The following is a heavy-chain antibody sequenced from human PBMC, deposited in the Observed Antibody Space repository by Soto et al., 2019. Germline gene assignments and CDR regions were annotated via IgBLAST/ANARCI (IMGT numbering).Heavy chain of an antibody. CDR1: GGSISSGGYY. V-gene: IGHV4-31*03. J-gene: IGHJ4*02. CDR3: AGSFGVAAAGPFDY. D-gene: IGHD6-13*01. Sequence: QVQLQESGPGLVKPSQTLSLTCTVSGGSISSGGYYWSWIRQHPGKGLEWIGYIYYSGSTYYNPSLXXXVXXSVDTSKNQFSLKLSSVTAAATAVYYCAGSFGVAAAGPFDYWGQGTLVTVSS. CDR2: IYYSGST.